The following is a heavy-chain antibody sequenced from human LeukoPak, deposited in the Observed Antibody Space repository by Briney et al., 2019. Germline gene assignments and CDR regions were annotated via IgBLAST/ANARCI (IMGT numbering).Heavy chain of an antibody. D-gene: IGHD3-22*01. Sequence: GGSLRVSCAASGFTFSNYNMNWVRQAPGKGLEWVSFISTSSSTIYYADSVKGRFTISRDNSKRTFHLQMNSLRAEDTAVYYCARRAGDYSHPYDYWGQGTLVTVSS. CDR3: ARRAGDYSHPYDY. CDR1: GFTFSNYN. CDR2: ISTSSSTI. V-gene: IGHV3-48*01. J-gene: IGHJ4*02.